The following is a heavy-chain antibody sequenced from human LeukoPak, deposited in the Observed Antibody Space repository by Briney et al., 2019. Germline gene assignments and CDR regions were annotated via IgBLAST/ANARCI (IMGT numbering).Heavy chain of an antibody. CDR2: IGTAGDA. V-gene: IGHV3-13*04. Sequence: PGGSLRLSCAASGFTFSAYDMHWVRQATGRSLEWVSGIGTAGDAYYPGSVKGRFTVSRENAKNSLYLQMNSLTAGDTAVYYCARGLPYYYDSSGDFDAFDIWGQGTVVTVSS. D-gene: IGHD3-22*01. J-gene: IGHJ3*02. CDR3: ARGLPYYYDSSGDFDAFDI. CDR1: GFTFSAYD.